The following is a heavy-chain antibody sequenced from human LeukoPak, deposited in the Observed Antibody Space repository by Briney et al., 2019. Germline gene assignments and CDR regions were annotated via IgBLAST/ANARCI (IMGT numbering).Heavy chain of an antibody. V-gene: IGHV1-18*01. Sequence: GASVKVSCKASGYTFTSYGISWVRQAPGQGLEWMGWISAYNGNTNYAQKLQGRVTMTTDTSTSTAYMELRSLRSDDTAVYYCATGRRRDYYGSGSYLYYWGQGTLVTVSS. CDR2: ISAYNGNT. CDR1: GYTFTSYG. D-gene: IGHD3-10*01. J-gene: IGHJ4*02. CDR3: ATGRRRDYYGSGSYLYY.